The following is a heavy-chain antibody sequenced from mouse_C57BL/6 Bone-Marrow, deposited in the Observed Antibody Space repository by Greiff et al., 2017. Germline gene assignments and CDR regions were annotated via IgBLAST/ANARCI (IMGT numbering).Heavy chain of an antibody. CDR2: IYPRSGNT. CDR1: GYTFTSYG. Sequence: QVQLQQSGAELARPGASVKLSCKASGYTFTSYGISWVKQRTGQGLEWIGEIYPRSGNTYYNEKFKGKATLTADKSSSTAYMERRSLTSEDSAVYFCAREGYYGNYAMDYWGQGTSVTVSS. J-gene: IGHJ4*01. V-gene: IGHV1-81*01. D-gene: IGHD1-1*01. CDR3: AREGYYGNYAMDY.